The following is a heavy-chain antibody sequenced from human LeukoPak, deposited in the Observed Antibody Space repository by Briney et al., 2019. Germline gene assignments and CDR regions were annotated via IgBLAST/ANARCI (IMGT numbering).Heavy chain of an antibody. Sequence: ASVKVSCKASGYTFTSYGTNWVRQAPGQGLEWMGWINTNTGNPTYAQGFTGRFVFSLDTSVSTAYLQISSLKAEDTAVYYCARDGIAVAGIYGMDVWGQGTTVTVSS. CDR2: INTNTGNP. D-gene: IGHD6-19*01. CDR1: GYTFTSYG. CDR3: ARDGIAVAGIYGMDV. V-gene: IGHV7-4-1*02. J-gene: IGHJ6*02.